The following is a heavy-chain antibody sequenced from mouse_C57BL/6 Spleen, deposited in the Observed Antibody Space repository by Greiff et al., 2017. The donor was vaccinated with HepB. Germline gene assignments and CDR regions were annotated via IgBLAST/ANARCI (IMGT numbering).Heavy chain of an antibody. CDR2: IYPGSGST. D-gene: IGHD4-1*01. CDR1: GYTFTSYW. V-gene: IGHV1-55*01. Sequence: QVQLQQPGAELVKPGASVKMSCKASGYTFTSYWITWVKQRPGQGLEWIGDIYPGSGSTNYNEKFKSKATLTLYTSSSTAYMQLSSLTAEDSAVYYCAKNWEDYWGQGTALTVSS. CDR3: AKNWEDY. J-gene: IGHJ2*01.